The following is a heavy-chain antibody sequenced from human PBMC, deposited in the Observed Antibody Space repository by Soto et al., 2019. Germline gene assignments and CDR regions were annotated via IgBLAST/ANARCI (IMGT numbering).Heavy chain of an antibody. Sequence: PSETLSLTCTVSGGSISSYYWSWIRQPPGKGLEWIGYIYYSGSTNYNPSLKSRVTISVDTSKNQFSLKLSSVTAADTAVYYCARLIYEFWRVEPWGQGTLVTVSS. CDR2: IYYSGST. V-gene: IGHV4-59*08. CDR3: ARLIYEFWRVEP. D-gene: IGHD3-3*01. J-gene: IGHJ5*02. CDR1: GGSISSYY.